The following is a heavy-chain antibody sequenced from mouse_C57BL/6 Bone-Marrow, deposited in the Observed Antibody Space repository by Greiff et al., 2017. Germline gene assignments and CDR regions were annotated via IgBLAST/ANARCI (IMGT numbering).Heavy chain of an antibody. Sequence: VHLQQSGPGLVPPSQSLSITCTVSGFSLTSYGVHLVRQSPGKGLEWLGVIWSGGSTDYTAAFISRLSISKDNSKSQVFFKMNSLQADDTAIYDCARSTEGAMDYWGQGTSGTVSS. CDR1: GFSLTSYG. CDR3: ARSTEGAMDY. V-gene: IGHV2-2*01. CDR2: IWSGGST. D-gene: IGHD5-1*01. J-gene: IGHJ4*01.